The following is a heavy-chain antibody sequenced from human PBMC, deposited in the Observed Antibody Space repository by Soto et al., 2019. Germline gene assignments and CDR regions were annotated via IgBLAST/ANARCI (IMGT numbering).Heavy chain of an antibody. CDR2: IYYSGST. CDR1: RGSISSGTNY. Sequence: SETLSLTCTVSRGSISSGTNYWAWIRQPPGKGLEWIANIYYSGSTFYNPSLKSRVTISLDTSKNKFSLKLGSVTAADTAVYYCARNEAGWYFDSWGQGTMVTVSS. V-gene: IGHV4-39*01. CDR3: ARNEAGWYFDS. D-gene: IGHD6-25*01. J-gene: IGHJ4*02.